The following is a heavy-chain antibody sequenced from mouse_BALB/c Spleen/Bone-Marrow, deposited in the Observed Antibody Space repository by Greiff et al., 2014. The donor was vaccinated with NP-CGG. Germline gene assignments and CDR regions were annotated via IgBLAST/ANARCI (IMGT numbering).Heavy chain of an antibody. V-gene: IGHV5-6*01. J-gene: IGHJ4*01. CDR2: ISSGGSYT. D-gene: IGHD2-3*01. CDR1: GFTFSNYG. Sequence: VQLKESGGDLVKPGGSLKLSCAASGFTFSNYGMSWVRQTPDKRLEWVATISSGGSYTYYPDSVKGRFTISRDNAKNTLYLQMSSLKSEDTATYYCARRDGGPMDYWGQGTSVTVSS. CDR3: ARRDGGPMDY.